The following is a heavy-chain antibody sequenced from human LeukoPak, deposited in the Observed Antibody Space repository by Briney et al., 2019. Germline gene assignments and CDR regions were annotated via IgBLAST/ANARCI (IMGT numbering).Heavy chain of an antibody. CDR3: ARMYDWSGAWFDP. D-gene: IGHD1-1*01. J-gene: IGHJ5*02. CDR1: GGSFSGYY. CDR2: INHSGST. V-gene: IGHV4-34*01. Sequence: SETLSLTCAVYGGSFSGYYWSWIRQPPGKGLEWIGEINHSGSTNYNPSLKSRDTISVDTSKNQFSLKLSSVTAADTAVYYCARMYDWSGAWFDPWGQGTLVTVSS.